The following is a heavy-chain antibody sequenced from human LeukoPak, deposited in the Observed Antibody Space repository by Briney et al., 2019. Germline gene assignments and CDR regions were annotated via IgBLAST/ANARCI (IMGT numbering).Heavy chain of an antibody. D-gene: IGHD5-18*01. CDR2: IYYSGST. CDR3: ASYYGYSYGSFDY. V-gene: IGHV4-30-4*08. CDR1: GGSISNGDYY. Sequence: KPSETLSLSCNVSGGSISNGDYYWSWIRQPPGKGLEWIGYIYYSGSTYYNPSLKSRVTISVDTSKNQFSLKLSSVTAADTAEYYCASYYGYSYGSFDYWSQGTLVTVSS. J-gene: IGHJ4*02.